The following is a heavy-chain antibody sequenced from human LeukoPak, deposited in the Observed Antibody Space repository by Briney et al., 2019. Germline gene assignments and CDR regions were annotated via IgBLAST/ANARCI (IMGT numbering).Heavy chain of an antibody. Sequence: GGSLRLSCAASGFTFSSYAMSWVRQAPGKGLEWVSAISGSGGSTYYADSVKGRFTTSRDNSKNTLYLQMNSLRAEDTAVYYCARAIAAAGLHAFDIWGQGTMVTVSS. J-gene: IGHJ3*02. V-gene: IGHV3-23*01. D-gene: IGHD6-13*01. CDR1: GFTFSSYA. CDR2: ISGSGGST. CDR3: ARAIAAAGLHAFDI.